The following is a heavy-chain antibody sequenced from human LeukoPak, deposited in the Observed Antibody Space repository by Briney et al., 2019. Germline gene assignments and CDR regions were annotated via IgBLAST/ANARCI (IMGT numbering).Heavy chain of an antibody. CDR2: INPNSGGT. CDR3: ARASSATFHFDY. CDR1: GYTFTGYY. V-gene: IGHV1-2*06. D-gene: IGHD2-15*01. Sequence: ASVKVSCKASGYTFTGYYMHWVRQAPEQGLEWMGRINPNSGGTNYAQKFQGRVTMTRDTSISTAYMELSRLRSDDTAAYYCARASSATFHFDYWGQGTLVTVSS. J-gene: IGHJ4*02.